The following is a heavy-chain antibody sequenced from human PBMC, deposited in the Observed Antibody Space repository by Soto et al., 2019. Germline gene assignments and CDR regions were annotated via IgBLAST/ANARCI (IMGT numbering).Heavy chain of an antibody. CDR1: GFTFSSYW. D-gene: IGHD3-16*01. V-gene: IGHV3-74*01. CDR3: ARGLMHLYGMDV. Sequence: EVQLVESGGGLVQPGGSLRLSCAASGFTFSSYWMHWVRQAPGKGLVWVSRIYTDGSRTNYADSVKGRFTISRDNAKNTLYLQINSLRAEDTAVYYCARGLMHLYGMDVWGQGPRVNVS. CDR2: IYTDGSRT. J-gene: IGHJ6*02.